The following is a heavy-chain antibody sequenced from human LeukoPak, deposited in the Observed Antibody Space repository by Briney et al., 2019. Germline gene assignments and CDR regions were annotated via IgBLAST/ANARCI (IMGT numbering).Heavy chain of an antibody. Sequence: SETLSLTCTVSGYSINTGQYWGWIRPPLGKGLEWIGNIFHTGSTFYNASLKSRVTLSKDTSNHRFSLTLTSVTAADTALYFCVGAHGTGAIRDFWGQGTLVAVSS. CDR1: GYSINTGQY. V-gene: IGHV4-38-2*02. CDR3: VGAHGTGAIRDF. J-gene: IGHJ4*02. D-gene: IGHD1-26*01. CDR2: IFHTGST.